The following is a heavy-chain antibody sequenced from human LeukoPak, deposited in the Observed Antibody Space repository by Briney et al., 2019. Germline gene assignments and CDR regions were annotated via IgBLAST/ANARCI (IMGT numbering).Heavy chain of an antibody. V-gene: IGHV3-30*18. CDR3: AKDRRDYDSSGYPDY. CDR1: GFTFSSYG. CDR2: ISYDGSNK. J-gene: IGHJ4*02. D-gene: IGHD3-22*01. Sequence: GGSLRLSCAASGFTFSSYGMSWVRQAPGKGLEWVAVISYDGSNKYYADSVKGRFTISRDNSKNTLYLQMNSLRAEDTAVYYCAKDRRDYDSSGYPDYWGQGTLVTVSS.